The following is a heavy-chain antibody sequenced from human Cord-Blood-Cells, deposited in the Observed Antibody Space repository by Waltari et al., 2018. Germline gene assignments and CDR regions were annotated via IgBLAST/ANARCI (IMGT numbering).Heavy chain of an antibody. CDR3: ARQPPGLGMGHAFDI. CDR1: GGSISSSRYY. V-gene: IGHV4-39*01. Sequence: QLQLQESGPGLVKPSETLSLTCTVSGGSISSSRYYWGWIRQPPGKGLEWIGSIYYGGSTYYNPSPKSRVTISVDTSKNQFSLKLSSVTAADTAVYYCARQPPGLGMGHAFDIWGQGTMVTVSS. J-gene: IGHJ3*02. CDR2: IYYGGST. D-gene: IGHD7-27*01.